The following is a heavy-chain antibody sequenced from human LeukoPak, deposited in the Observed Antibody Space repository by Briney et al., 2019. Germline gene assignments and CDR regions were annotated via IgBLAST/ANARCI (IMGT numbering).Heavy chain of an antibody. CDR1: GFTFSSDF. CDR3: VREDNAFNI. V-gene: IGHV3-74*01. CDR2: ISGDETYT. J-gene: IGHJ3*02. Sequence: GGSLRLSCVASGFTFSSDFMHWIRHAPGEGLMWVSQISGDETYTNYADSVKGRFTISRDNAKNTLYLQMNSLRAEDTAIYYCVREDNAFNIWGQGTLVTVSS.